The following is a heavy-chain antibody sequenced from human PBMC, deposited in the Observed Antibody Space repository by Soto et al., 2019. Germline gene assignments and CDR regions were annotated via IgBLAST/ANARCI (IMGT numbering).Heavy chain of an antibody. V-gene: IGHV3-23*01. CDR1: GFTFSINA. D-gene: IGHD2-15*01. CDR3: AKAQGGSYFDY. CDR2: ISSSGGST. Sequence: GGSLRLSCAASGFTFSINAMSWVRRAPGKGLEWVSGISSSGGSTYYADSVKGRFTIPRDNSKNMLYLQMNNLRAEDTAVYYCAKAQGGSYFDYWGQGTLVTVSS. J-gene: IGHJ4*02.